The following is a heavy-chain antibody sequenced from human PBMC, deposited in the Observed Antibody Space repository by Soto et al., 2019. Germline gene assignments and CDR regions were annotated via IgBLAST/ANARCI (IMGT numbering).Heavy chain of an antibody. CDR1: GGSISSGGYY. CDR3: ARDRGYCSGGSCYFDY. V-gene: IGHV4-31*03. CDR2: IYYSGST. D-gene: IGHD2-15*01. J-gene: IGHJ4*02. Sequence: PSGTLSLTCPVSGGSISSGGYYWSWNSQHPGKGLEWIGYIYYSGSTYYNPSLKSRVTISVDTSKNQFSLKLSSVTAADTAVYNCARDRGYCSGGSCYFDYWGQGTLVTVS.